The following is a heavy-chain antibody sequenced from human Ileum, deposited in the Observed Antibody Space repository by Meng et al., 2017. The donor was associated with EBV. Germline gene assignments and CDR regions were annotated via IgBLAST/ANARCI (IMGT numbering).Heavy chain of an antibody. CDR3: ARRYYGVPFDN. CDR1: GDSISSSNPW. V-gene: IGHV4-39*01. CDR2: IYYSGST. Sequence: AGPGLVRPSEALALTCAGSGDSISSSNPWWGWIRQPPGKGLEWVGTIYYSGSTFYNPSLKSRVTISLDTSKNQFSLKVSSVTAADTAVYYCARRYYGVPFDNWGQGTLVTVSS. D-gene: IGHD3-3*01. J-gene: IGHJ4*02.